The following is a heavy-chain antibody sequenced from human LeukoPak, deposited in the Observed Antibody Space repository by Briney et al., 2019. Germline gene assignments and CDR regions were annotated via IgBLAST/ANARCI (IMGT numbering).Heavy chain of an antibody. CDR3: AEPAMVTQIRSWFDP. CDR2: ISGSGGST. Sequence: PGGSLRLSCAASGFTFSSYAMSWVRQASGKGLEWVSAISGSGGSTYYADSVKGRFTISRDNSKNTLYLQMNSLRAEDTAVYYCAEPAMVTQIRSWFDPWGQGTLVTVSS. CDR1: GFTFSSYA. V-gene: IGHV3-23*01. J-gene: IGHJ5*02. D-gene: IGHD5-18*01.